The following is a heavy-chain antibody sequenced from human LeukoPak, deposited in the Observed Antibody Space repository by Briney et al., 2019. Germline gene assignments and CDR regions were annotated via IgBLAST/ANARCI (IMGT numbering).Heavy chain of an antibody. V-gene: IGHV3-66*02. CDR1: GFTVSSNY. Sequence: GGSLRLSCAASGFTVSSNYMSWVRQAPGKGLEWVSVIYSGGGTYYADSVKGRFTISRDNSKNTLYLQMNSLRAEDTAVYYCARDRREVAAAGPWGYYYYYMDVWGKGTTVTVSS. J-gene: IGHJ6*03. CDR3: ARDRREVAAAGPWGYYYYYMDV. CDR2: IYSGGGT. D-gene: IGHD6-13*01.